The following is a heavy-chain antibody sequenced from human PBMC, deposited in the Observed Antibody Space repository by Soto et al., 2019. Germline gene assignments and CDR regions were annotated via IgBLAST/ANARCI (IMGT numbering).Heavy chain of an antibody. J-gene: IGHJ5*02. CDR3: ARAEGRSLDRVS. Sequence: QVQLVQSGAEVKKPGASVTVSCKASGHTFTSYDIHWVRLATGQGLEWMGWMNPNNGNTGYAQKFQGRVTMTRDTSISTAYMEVSGLRYEDTAVYYCARAEGRSLDRVSWGQGTLVTVSS. V-gene: IGHV1-8*01. CDR1: GHTFTSYD. D-gene: IGHD3-3*01. CDR2: MNPNNGNT.